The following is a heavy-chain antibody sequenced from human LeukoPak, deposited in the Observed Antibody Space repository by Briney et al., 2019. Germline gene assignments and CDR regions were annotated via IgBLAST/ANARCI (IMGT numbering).Heavy chain of an antibody. J-gene: IGHJ4*02. CDR2: ISSSSSYI. Sequence: GGSLRLSCAPSGFTFSSYSMNWVRQAPGKGLEWVSSISSSSSYIYYADSVKGRFTTSRDNAKNSLYLQMNSLRAEDTAVYYCASPTGGGYSYGYFDYWGQGTLVTVSS. D-gene: IGHD5-18*01. CDR3: ASPTGGGYSYGYFDY. V-gene: IGHV3-21*01. CDR1: GFTFSSYS.